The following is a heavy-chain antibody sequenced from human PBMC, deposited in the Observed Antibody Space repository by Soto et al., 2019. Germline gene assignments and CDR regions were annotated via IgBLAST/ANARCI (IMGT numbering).Heavy chain of an antibody. CDR3: ARTLNTMLVGDAFEI. CDR2: IDCDDDK. D-gene: IGHD3-22*01. J-gene: IGHJ3*02. V-gene: IGHV2-70*01. CDR1: GFSLSTRGMC. Sequence: GSGPTRVNPTQTLTLTCRFSGFSLSTRGMCVSWIRQPPGKALEWLALIDCDDDKYYSASLKTRLTVSKDSSNNQVLLTMTNMDPVDTATYYCARTLNTMLVGDAFEIWGQGTLVTVSS.